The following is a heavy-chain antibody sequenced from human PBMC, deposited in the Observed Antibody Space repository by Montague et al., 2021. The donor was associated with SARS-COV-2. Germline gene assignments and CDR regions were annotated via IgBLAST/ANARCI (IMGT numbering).Heavy chain of an antibody. Sequence: SETLSLTCSVSGGSMINNYWSWIRQPPGKGLEWMGYIYYTGSTDYNPSLESRANLSIDTSKNEFSLKLTSVTAADTAVYYCARGGGRLQYSYYYGMDVWGQGTTVTVSS. CDR3: ARGGGRLQYSYYYGMDV. J-gene: IGHJ6*02. CDR2: IYYTGST. CDR1: GGSMINNY. V-gene: IGHV4-59*01. D-gene: IGHD5-12*01.